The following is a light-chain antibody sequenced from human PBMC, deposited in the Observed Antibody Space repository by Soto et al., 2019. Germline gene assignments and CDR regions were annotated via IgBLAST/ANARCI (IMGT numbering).Light chain of an antibody. CDR1: SSDVGGYNY. J-gene: IGLJ1*01. CDR3: SSYAGSNNLGV. V-gene: IGLV2-14*01. Sequence: QSALTQPASVSGSPGQSITISCTGTSSDVGGYNYVSWYQQHPGKAPKLMIYEVSNRPSGVSNRFSGSKSGNTASLTVSGLQAEDEADYYCSSYAGSNNLGVFGTGTKVTVL. CDR2: EVS.